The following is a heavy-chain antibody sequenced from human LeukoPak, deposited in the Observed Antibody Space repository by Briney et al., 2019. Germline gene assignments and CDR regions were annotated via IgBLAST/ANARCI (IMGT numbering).Heavy chain of an antibody. CDR1: GFTFKNYA. J-gene: IGHJ4*02. Sequence: PGGSLRLSCAASGFTFKNYAMSWVRQAPGRGLEWVSGISGNSGSTYYADPVKGRFTISRDNSKDTLYLQMNSLRAEDTAVYYCAKEDFYVWGSYRLLDYWGQGTLVTVSS. CDR2: ISGNSGST. CDR3: AKEDFYVWGSYRLLDY. V-gene: IGHV3-23*01. D-gene: IGHD3-16*02.